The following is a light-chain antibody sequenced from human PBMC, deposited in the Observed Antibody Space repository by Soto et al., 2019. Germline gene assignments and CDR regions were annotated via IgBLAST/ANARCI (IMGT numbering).Light chain of an antibody. Sequence: DIQMTQSPSSLSASVGDRVTITCRASQSISSYLSWYQQKPGKAPKFLIYAASSLQSWVPSRFSGSRSGTDFTLTINSVQPEDFATYHCQQSYSTPYPFGQGTKLEIK. CDR2: AAS. V-gene: IGKV1-39*01. CDR3: QQSYSTPYP. CDR1: QSISSY. J-gene: IGKJ2*01.